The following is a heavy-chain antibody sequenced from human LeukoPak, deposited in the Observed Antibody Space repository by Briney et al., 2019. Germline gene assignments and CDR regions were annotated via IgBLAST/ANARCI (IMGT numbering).Heavy chain of an antibody. V-gene: IGHV3-23*01. CDR3: ARGGSSSAFY. Sequence: GGSLRLSCAASGFTFSSYAMSWVRQAPGKGLEWVSSISGAGGTTLYADSVKGRFTISRDNSKNAVYLQMNTLRAEDTAIYYCARGGSSSAFYWGQGPLVTASS. CDR2: ISGAGGTT. CDR1: GFTFSSYA. D-gene: IGHD2-2*01. J-gene: IGHJ4*02.